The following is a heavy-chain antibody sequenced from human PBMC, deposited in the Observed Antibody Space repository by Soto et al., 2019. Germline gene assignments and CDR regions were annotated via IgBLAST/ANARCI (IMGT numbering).Heavy chain of an antibody. J-gene: IGHJ5*02. D-gene: IGHD2-15*01. Sequence: QVQLQESGPGLVKPSGTLSLTCTVSGGSISNFFWNWIRQPPGKGLEWIGYICYSGSANYSPSLKSRATISEDTYENKLSLKLRSVTAADTAVYYCVRGEYCSGGSCYGEYNWFDLWGQGTLVTVSS. CDR2: ICYSGSA. CDR3: VRGEYCSGGSCYGEYNWFDL. CDR1: GGSISNFF. V-gene: IGHV4-59*01.